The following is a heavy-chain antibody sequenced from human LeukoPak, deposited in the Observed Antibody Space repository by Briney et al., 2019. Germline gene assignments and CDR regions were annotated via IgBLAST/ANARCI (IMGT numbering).Heavy chain of an antibody. CDR1: GFTFDDYA. CDR2: INWNSDSI. V-gene: IGHV3-9*01. Sequence: TGGSLRLSCAVSGFTFDDYAMHWVRQVPGKGLEWVSGINWNSDSIGYADSVKGRFTISRDNAKNSQYLQMNSLSVEDTALCYCARAQTYGDSRLLLDYWGQGTLVTVSS. J-gene: IGHJ4*02. CDR3: ARAQTYGDSRLLLDY. D-gene: IGHD4-17*01.